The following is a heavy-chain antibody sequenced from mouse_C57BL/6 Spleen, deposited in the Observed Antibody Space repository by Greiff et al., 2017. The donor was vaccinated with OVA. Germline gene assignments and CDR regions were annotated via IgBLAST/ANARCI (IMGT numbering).Heavy chain of an antibody. D-gene: IGHD1-1*01. V-gene: IGHV1-22*01. CDR3: ARGPYGSSYGAMDY. Sequence: EVQLQQSGPELVKPGASVKMSCKASGYTFTDYNMHWVKQSHGKSLEWIGYINPNNGGTSYNQKFKGKATLTVNKSSSTAYMELRSLTSEDSAVYYCARGPYGSSYGAMDYWGQGTSVTVSS. CDR1: GYTFTDYN. CDR2: INPNNGGT. J-gene: IGHJ4*01.